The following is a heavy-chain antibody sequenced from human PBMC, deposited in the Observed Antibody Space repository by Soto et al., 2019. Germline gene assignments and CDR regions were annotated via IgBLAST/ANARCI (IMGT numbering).Heavy chain of an antibody. CDR2: ISYDGSNK. CDR3: ARDYYDSSGYYLLYYYYGMDV. J-gene: IGHJ6*02. D-gene: IGHD3-22*01. Sequence: QVQLVESGGGVVQPGRSLRLSCAASGFTFSSYAMHWVRQAPGKGLEWVAVISYDGSNKYYADSVKGRFTISRDNSKNTLYLQMNSLRAEDTAVYYCARDYYDSSGYYLLYYYYGMDVWGQGTTVTVSS. CDR1: GFTFSSYA. V-gene: IGHV3-30-3*01.